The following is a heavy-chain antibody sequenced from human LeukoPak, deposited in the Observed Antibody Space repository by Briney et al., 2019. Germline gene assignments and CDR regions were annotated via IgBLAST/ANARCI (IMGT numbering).Heavy chain of an antibody. J-gene: IGHJ5*02. D-gene: IGHD3-22*01. V-gene: IGHV1-58*01. CDR1: GFTFTSSA. CDR2: IVVGSGNT. CDR3: AAGLGESSGYYYVFVLS. Sequence: GTSVKVSCKASGFTFTSSAVQWVRQARGQRLEWIGLIVVGSGNTNYAQKFQERVTIIRDMSTSTAYMELSRLRSEDTAVYYCAAGLGESSGYYYVFVLSWGQGTLVTVSS.